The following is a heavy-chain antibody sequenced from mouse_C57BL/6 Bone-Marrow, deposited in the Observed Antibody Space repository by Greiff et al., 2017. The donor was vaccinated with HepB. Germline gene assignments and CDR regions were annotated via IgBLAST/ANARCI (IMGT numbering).Heavy chain of an antibody. J-gene: IGHJ3*01. V-gene: IGHV14-4*01. CDR3: RLFILFAY. CDR1: GFNIKDDY. D-gene: IGHD1-1*02. CDR2: IDPENGDT. Sequence: EVQLQQSGAELVRPGASVKLSCTASGFNIKDDYMHWVKQRPEQGLEWIGWIDPENGDTEYASKFQGKATITADTSSNTSYLQLSSLTSEDTAVYYCRLFILFAYWGQGTLVTVSA.